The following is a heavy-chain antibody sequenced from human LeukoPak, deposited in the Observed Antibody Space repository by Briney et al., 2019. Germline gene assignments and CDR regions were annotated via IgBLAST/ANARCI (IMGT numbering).Heavy chain of an antibody. Sequence: PGGSLRLSCAASGFTFNMFAMTWVRQAPGKGLEWVSTVSAGGDNRYYADSVKGRFTVSRDNSKNTLYLQMNSLRAEDTAIYFCAKGGSFSFDIWGQGTKVTVSS. D-gene: IGHD5-12*01. CDR2: VSAGGDNR. V-gene: IGHV3-23*01. CDR1: GFTFNMFA. CDR3: AKGGSFSFDI. J-gene: IGHJ3*02.